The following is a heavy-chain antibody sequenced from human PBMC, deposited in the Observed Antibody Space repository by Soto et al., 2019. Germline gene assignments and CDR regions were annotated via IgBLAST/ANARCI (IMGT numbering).Heavy chain of an antibody. J-gene: IGHJ4*02. CDR1: SGSFIGYY. Sequence: TLSLTCAVYSGSFIGYYLSWIRQPPGKGLEWIGELYQGLSIIYNPSLESRVTISGDSSKNQFSLKLRSVTAADTAVYYCARHGGYYFDYWGQGTLVTVSS. V-gene: IGHV4-34*01. D-gene: IGHD3-16*01. CDR2: LYQGLSI. CDR3: ARHGGYYFDY.